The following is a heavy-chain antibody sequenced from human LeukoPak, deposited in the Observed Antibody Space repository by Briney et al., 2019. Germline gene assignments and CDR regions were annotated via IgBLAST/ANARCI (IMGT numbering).Heavy chain of an antibody. V-gene: IGHV3-66*02. CDR3: ARDRGYCSGNSCYPFDY. J-gene: IGHJ4*02. CDR2: IYSGGST. D-gene: IGHD2-15*01. Sequence: GGSLRLSCAASGFTVSSNYMSWVRQAPGKGLEWVSVIYSGGSTYYADSVKGRFTISRDNSKNTLYLQMNSLRAEDTAVYYCARDRGYCSGNSCYPFDYWGQGTLVTVSS. CDR1: GFTVSSNY.